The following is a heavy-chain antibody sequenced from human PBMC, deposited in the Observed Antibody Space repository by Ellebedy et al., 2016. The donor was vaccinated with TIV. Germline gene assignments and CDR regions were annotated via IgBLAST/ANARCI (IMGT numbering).Heavy chain of an antibody. CDR1: GDSISSSNW. J-gene: IGHJ4*02. D-gene: IGHD1-26*01. V-gene: IGHV4-4*02. CDR2: IFHSGST. CDR3: ARELSGNFFDF. Sequence: GSLRLXCAVSGDSISSSNWWSWVRQTPGKGLEWIGEIFHSGSTNYSPSLKSRVTMSIDKSKNQFSLELTSVTAADTAVYYCARELSGNFFDFWGQGTLVTVPS.